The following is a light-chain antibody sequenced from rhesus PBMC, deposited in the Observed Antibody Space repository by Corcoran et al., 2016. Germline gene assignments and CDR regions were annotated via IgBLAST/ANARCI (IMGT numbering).Light chain of an antibody. CDR3: QQYSNWYS. CDR1: QSVSRS. V-gene: IGKV3-42*03. CDR2: GAS. J-gene: IGKJ2*01. Sequence: EIVMTQSPATLSLSPGERATLSCRASQSVSRSLAWYQQKPGPAPRHLIDGASSRAPGIPDRFSGSGSGTEFTLTISSLGPEDFAVYYCQQYSNWYSFGQGTKVEIK.